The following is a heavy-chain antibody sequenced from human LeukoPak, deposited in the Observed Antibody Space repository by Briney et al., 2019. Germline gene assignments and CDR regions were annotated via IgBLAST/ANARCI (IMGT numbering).Heavy chain of an antibody. J-gene: IGHJ4*02. CDR3: ARIREISVRGVTLDY. CDR1: GGSFSGYY. Sequence: NPSETLSLTCAVYGGSFSGYYWSWIRQPPGKGLGWIGEINHSGSTNYNPSLKSRVTISVDTSKNQLSLKLSSVTAADTAVYYCARIREISVRGVTLDYWGQGTLVAVSS. V-gene: IGHV4-34*01. D-gene: IGHD3-10*01. CDR2: INHSGST.